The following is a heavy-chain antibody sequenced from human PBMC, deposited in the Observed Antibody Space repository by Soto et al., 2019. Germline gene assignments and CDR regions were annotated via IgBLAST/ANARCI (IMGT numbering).Heavy chain of an antibody. D-gene: IGHD2-2*01. CDR2: ISGSGGST. CDR1: GFTFSSYA. V-gene: IGHV3-23*01. J-gene: IGHJ4*02. Sequence: EVQLLESAGGLVQPGGSLRLSCAASGFTFSSYAMSWVRQAPGKGLEWVSAISGSGGSTYYADSVKGRFTISRDNSKNPLYLQMTCLRAEATAVYYCATDYCSSTSCYYNYWGQGTLVTISS. CDR3: ATDYCSSTSCYYNY.